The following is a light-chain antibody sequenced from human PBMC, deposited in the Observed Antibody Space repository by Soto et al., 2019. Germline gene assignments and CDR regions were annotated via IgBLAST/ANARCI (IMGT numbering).Light chain of an antibody. V-gene: IGKV1-5*03. CDR3: QQYDRYFT. CDR1: QSISSS. Sequence: DIQMTQSPSTLSASVGDRVTITCRASQSISSSLAWYQQKPGRAPKLLIYKASSLESGVPSRFSGSGSGTEFTLTISSLQPDDFATYYCQQYDRYFTFGGGTKVEIK. J-gene: IGKJ4*01. CDR2: KAS.